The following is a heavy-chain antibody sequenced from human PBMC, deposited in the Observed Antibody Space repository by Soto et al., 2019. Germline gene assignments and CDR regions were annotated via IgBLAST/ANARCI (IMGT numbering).Heavy chain of an antibody. Sequence: EVQVLESGGGLVQPGGSLRLSCAASGFTFSNYPMSWVRQALGKGLEWVSGMSGSGASTYYADSVKGRFTISRDNSKNTLYLQMNSPRGEDTAIYYCAKVGSGWYYFDYWGQGTLVTVSS. V-gene: IGHV3-23*01. CDR3: AKVGSGWYYFDY. CDR2: MSGSGAST. J-gene: IGHJ4*02. D-gene: IGHD6-19*01. CDR1: GFTFSNYP.